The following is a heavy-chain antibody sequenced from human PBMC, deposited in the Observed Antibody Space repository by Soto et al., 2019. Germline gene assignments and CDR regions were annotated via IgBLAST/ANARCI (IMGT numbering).Heavy chain of an antibody. CDR1: GYTFTSYY. CDR3: ARDGDLYCSGGSCTWFDP. Sequence: GASVKVSCKASGYTFTSYYIHWVRQAPGQGLEWMGIINPSGGSTSYAQKFQGRVTMTRDTSTSTVYMELSSLRSEDTAVYYCARDGDLYCSGGSCTWFDPWGQGTLVTVSS. V-gene: IGHV1-46*01. D-gene: IGHD2-15*01. J-gene: IGHJ5*02. CDR2: INPSGGST.